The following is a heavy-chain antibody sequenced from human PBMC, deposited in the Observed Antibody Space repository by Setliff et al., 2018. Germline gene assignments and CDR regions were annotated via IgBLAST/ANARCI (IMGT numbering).Heavy chain of an antibody. Sequence: SETLSLTCTVSGDSISSRPFYWGWFRQPAGKELEWIGQIYTSWSTIYNPSLKSRVTISVDTSKNQFSLKLRSVTAADTAVYYCARTGTYRYFDSWGQGTLVTVSS. CDR2: IYTSWST. J-gene: IGHJ4*02. CDR3: ARTGTYRYFDS. CDR1: GDSISSRPFY. D-gene: IGHD1-1*01. V-gene: IGHV4-61*09.